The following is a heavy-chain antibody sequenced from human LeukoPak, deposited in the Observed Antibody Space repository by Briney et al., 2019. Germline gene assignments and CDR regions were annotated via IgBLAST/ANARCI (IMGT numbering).Heavy chain of an antibody. V-gene: IGHV3-23*01. CDR2: ISGNGAHT. Sequence: PGGSLRLSCAVSGFTFGTYAMSWVRQAPGKGLEWVSGISGNGAHTYYAHSVKGRFTISRDKSKNTLYLQMRSLRAEDTAIYYCAKERLGDLSPEDHWGQGTQVIVSS. CDR1: GFTFGTYA. CDR3: AKERLGDLSPEDH. J-gene: IGHJ4*02. D-gene: IGHD3-16*02.